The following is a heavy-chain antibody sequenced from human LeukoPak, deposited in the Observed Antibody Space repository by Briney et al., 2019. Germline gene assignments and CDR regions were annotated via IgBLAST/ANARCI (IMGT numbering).Heavy chain of an antibody. Sequence: SETLSLTCIASGGSISGSYRSWIRQPPGKGLEWIGYVYYRGNTNYNPSLKSRVTISVDMSKNQFSLKLRSVTTADSAVYYCARTGYSSDYYGMDVWGQGTTVTVS. V-gene: IGHV4-59*01. CDR3: ARTGYSSDYYGMDV. CDR2: VYYRGNT. CDR1: GGSISGSY. J-gene: IGHJ6*02. D-gene: IGHD6-13*01.